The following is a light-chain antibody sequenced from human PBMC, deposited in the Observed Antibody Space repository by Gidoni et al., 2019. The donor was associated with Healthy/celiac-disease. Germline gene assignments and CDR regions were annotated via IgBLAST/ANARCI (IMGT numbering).Light chain of an antibody. CDR3: QQYNNWPLWT. J-gene: IGKJ1*01. CDR1: QSVSSY. CDR2: DAS. V-gene: IGKV3-11*01. Sequence: EIVLTHSPATLSLSPGERATLSCRASQSVSSYLAWYQQKPGQAPRLLIYDASNRATGIPARFSGSGSGTEFTLTISSLQSEDFAVYYCQQYNNWPLWTFGQGTKVEIK.